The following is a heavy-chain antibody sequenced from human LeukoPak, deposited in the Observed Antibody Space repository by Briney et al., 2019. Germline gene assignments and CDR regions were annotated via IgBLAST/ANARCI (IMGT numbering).Heavy chain of an antibody. CDR3: AREHRYYGSETNNAFDI. J-gene: IGHJ3*02. CDR2: IYYSGST. Sequence: SQTLSLTCTVSAGSIGSVDYYWSWIRQPPGKGLEWIGYIYYSGSTYYNPSLKSRVTISVDRSKNQFSLKLSSVTAAATAVYSCAREHRYYGSETNNAFDIWGQGTMVTVSS. V-gene: IGHV4-30-4*01. D-gene: IGHD3-10*01. CDR1: AGSIGSVDYY.